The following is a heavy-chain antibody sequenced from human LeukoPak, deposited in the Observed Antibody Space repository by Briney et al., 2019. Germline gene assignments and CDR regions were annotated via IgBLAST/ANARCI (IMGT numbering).Heavy chain of an antibody. CDR2: ISDSGDAT. J-gene: IGHJ4*02. V-gene: IGHV3-23*01. D-gene: IGHD4-23*01. CDR3: AKERGHSKPFDY. Sequence: PGGSLRLSCEVSGFIFSYYGMNWVRQAPGKGLEWVSAISDSGDATYYADSVKGWFTISRDNSKSTLYLQMNNLRAEDTALYYCAKERGHSKPFDYWGQGTLVTVSS. CDR1: GFIFSYYG.